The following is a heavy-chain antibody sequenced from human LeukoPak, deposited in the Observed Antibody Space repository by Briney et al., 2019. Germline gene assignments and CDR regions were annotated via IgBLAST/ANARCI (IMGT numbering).Heavy chain of an antibody. Sequence: SETLSLTCTVSGGSISSSSYYWGWIRQPPGKELEWIGSIYYSGSTYYNPSLKSRVTISVDTSKNQFSLKLSSVTAADTAVYYCASGNVVVTARTDPQVRSDFDYWGQGTLVTVSS. CDR1: GGSISSSSYY. J-gene: IGHJ4*02. D-gene: IGHD2-21*02. CDR3: ASGNVVVTARTDPQVRSDFDY. CDR2: IYYSGST. V-gene: IGHV4-39*07.